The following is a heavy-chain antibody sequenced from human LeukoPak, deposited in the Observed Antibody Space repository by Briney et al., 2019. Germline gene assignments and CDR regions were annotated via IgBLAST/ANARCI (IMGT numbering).Heavy chain of an antibody. CDR1: GFTFSDFY. J-gene: IGHJ4*02. CDR2: ISSSGSTI. CDR3: ARVQPHYYDSSGYPPDY. D-gene: IGHD3-22*01. Sequence: GGSLRLSCAASGFTFSDFYMSWIRQAPGKGLEWVSYISSSGSTIYYADSVKGRFTISRDNAKNSLYLQMNSLRAEDTAVYYCARVQPHYYDSSGYPPDYWGQGTLVTVSS. V-gene: IGHV3-11*01.